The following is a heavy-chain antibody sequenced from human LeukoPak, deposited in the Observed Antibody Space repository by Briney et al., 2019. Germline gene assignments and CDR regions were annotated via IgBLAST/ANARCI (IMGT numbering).Heavy chain of an antibody. Sequence: GGSLRLSCAASGFTFNDFAMTWVRQAPGKGLEWVSTIADAGTYYADSVKVRFIISRDNCKTMVYLQLNSRRADDTARYYCARNLGPFDVRGHGTMVTVSS. V-gene: IGHV3-23*01. CDR2: IADAGT. CDR3: ARNLGPFDV. CDR1: GFTFNDFA. D-gene: IGHD3-16*01. J-gene: IGHJ3*01.